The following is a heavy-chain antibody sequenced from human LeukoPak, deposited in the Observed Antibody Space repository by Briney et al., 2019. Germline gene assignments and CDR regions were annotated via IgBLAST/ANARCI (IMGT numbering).Heavy chain of an antibody. Sequence: PSQTLPLTCTVSGGSISSGDYYWSWIRQPPGQGLEWIGYIYYSGSTYYNPSLKSRVTISVDTSKNQFSLKLSSVTAADTAVYYCARGFYDSSGYYPFDYWGRGTLVTVSS. CDR1: GGSISSGDYY. CDR2: IYYSGST. J-gene: IGHJ4*02. V-gene: IGHV4-30-4*01. D-gene: IGHD3-22*01. CDR3: ARGFYDSSGYYPFDY.